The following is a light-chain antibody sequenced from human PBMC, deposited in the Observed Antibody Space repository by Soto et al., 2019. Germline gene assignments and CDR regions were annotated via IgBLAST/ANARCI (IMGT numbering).Light chain of an antibody. J-gene: IGKJ1*01. V-gene: IGKV3-20*01. CDR2: ATS. CDR3: HQFGYSPRT. CDR1: QTVNSDY. Sequence: EIVLTQSPGTLSLSPGQTATLSCRASQTVNSDYLACFQQRPGQAPRLLIFATSRRATDIPDRFSGSGSGTDFTLAIRRLEPEDFAVYYCHQFGYSPRTFGQGTKVDI.